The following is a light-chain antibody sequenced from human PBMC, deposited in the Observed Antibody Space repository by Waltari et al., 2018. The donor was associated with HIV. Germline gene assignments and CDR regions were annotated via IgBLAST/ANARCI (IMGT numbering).Light chain of an antibody. CDR2: NNK. CDR3: AACDDSLNGYV. J-gene: IGLJ1*01. CDR1: SSNIGTNT. Sequence: QSVLTQPPSASGTPGQRVTISCSGSSSNIGTNTVSWYQHVPGTAPKLLISNNKHPPSGVPDRFSGSKSGTSASLAISGLQAEDEADYYCAACDDSLNGYVCGTGTKVTVL. V-gene: IGLV1-44*01.